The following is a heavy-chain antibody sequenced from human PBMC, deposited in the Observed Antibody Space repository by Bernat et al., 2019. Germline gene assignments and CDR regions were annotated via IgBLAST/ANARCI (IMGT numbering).Heavy chain of an antibody. CDR2: ISSSSTI. CDR1: GFTVSSNY. CDR3: ARDLSGSYYGYYYGMDV. D-gene: IGHD1-26*01. J-gene: IGHJ6*02. Sequence: EVQLVESGGGLIQPGGSLRLSCAASGFTVSSNYMSWVRQAPGKGLEWVSYISSSSTIYYADSVKGRFTISRDNAKNSLYLQMNSLRDEDTAVYYCARDLSGSYYGYYYGMDVWGQGTTVTVSS. V-gene: IGHV3-48*02.